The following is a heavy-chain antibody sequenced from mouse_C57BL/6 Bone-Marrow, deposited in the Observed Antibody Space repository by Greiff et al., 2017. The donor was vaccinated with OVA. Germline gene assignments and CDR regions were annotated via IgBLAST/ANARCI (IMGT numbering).Heavy chain of an antibody. Sequence: EVKLQESGPELVKPGDSVKISCKASGYSFTGYFMNWVMQSHGKSLEWIGRINPYNGDTFYNQKFKGKATLTVDKSSSTAHMELRSLTSEDSAVYYCARRAGVYAMDYWGQGTSVTVSS. CDR3: ARRAGVYAMDY. D-gene: IGHD3-3*01. J-gene: IGHJ4*01. V-gene: IGHV1-20*01. CDR2: INPYNGDT. CDR1: GYSFTGYF.